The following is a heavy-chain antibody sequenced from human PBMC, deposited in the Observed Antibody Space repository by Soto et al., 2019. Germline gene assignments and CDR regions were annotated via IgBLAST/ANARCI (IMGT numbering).Heavy chain of an antibody. Sequence: EVQLLESGGGLVQPGGSLRLSCAASGFTFSSYAMSWVRQAPGKGLEWVSAISGSGGSTYYADSVKGRFTISRDNSKKTLYLRMNSTRAEDTAVYYCAKDLAAVAANWFDPWGQGTLVTVSS. J-gene: IGHJ5*02. V-gene: IGHV3-23*01. CDR2: ISGSGGST. CDR1: GFTFSSYA. CDR3: AKDLAAVAANWFDP. D-gene: IGHD6-19*01.